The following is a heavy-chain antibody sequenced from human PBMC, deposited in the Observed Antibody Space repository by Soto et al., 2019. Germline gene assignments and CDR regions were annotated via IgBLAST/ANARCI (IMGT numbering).Heavy chain of an antibody. CDR3: ARGARIAAAGPLCDY. D-gene: IGHD6-13*01. Sequence: QVQLQESGPGLVKPLETLSLTCAVSGDSLSTDYWNWVRQPPGRGLEWIGSIYYSGRTNYNPSRKSRVTTSVDTSKNQFALKLSSVTAADTAVYDCARGARIAAAGPLCDYGGQGTRVTVSS. J-gene: IGHJ4*02. V-gene: IGHV4-59*01. CDR1: GDSLSTDY. CDR2: IYYSGRT.